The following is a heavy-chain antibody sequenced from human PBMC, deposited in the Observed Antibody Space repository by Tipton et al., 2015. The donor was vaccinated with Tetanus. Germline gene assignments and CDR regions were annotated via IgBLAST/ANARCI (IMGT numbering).Heavy chain of an antibody. CDR3: ARRSYCTSTRCFDAFDL. J-gene: IGHJ3*01. CDR1: GGSITNGGYY. CDR2: IFVSGST. D-gene: IGHD2-8*01. V-gene: IGHV4-61*08. Sequence: TLSLTCTVSGGSITNGGYYWSWIRQPPGKGLEWISYIFVSGSTNYNPALKSRVTISMDTSKNQISLNLTSVTAADTAVYFCARRSYCTSTRCFDAFDLWGPGTRVTVSS.